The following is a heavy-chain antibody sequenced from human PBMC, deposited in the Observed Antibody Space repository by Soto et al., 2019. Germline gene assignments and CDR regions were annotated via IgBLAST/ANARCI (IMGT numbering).Heavy chain of an antibody. V-gene: IGHV1-69*01. Sequence: QVQLVQSGAEVKKPGSSVKVSCKASGGTFSSYAISWVRQAPGQGLEWMGGIVPLFGTAKYAQKFQGRLTIAADEATTTAYMELSSLRFEDTAVYYCASGVVVVAASQVGWVGPWGQGTLITVSS. CDR1: GGTFSSYA. CDR2: IVPLFGTA. J-gene: IGHJ5*02. CDR3: ASGVVVVAASQVGWVGP. D-gene: IGHD2-15*01.